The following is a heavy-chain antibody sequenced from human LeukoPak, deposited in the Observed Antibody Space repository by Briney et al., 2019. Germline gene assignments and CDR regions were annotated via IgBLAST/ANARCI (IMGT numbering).Heavy chain of an antibody. CDR1: GFTFSSYA. D-gene: IGHD2-15*01. Sequence: GGSLRLSCAASGFTFSSYAMSWVRQAPGKGLEWVSAISGSGGSTYYADSVKGRFTISRDNSKNTLYLQMNSLRAEDTAVYYCAEGPQRRYCSGGSCYSDYWGQGTLVTVSS. CDR3: AEGPQRRYCSGGSCYSDY. J-gene: IGHJ4*02. CDR2: ISGSGGST. V-gene: IGHV3-23*01.